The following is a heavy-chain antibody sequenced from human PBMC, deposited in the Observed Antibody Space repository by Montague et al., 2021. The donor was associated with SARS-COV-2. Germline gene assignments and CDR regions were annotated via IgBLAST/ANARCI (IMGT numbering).Heavy chain of an antibody. CDR2: IGPSGST. V-gene: IGHV4-34*01. D-gene: IGHD3-9*01. CDR1: GGSLSGYH. CDR3: ARHGLVRYFDWLSQNYGMDV. J-gene: IGHJ6*02. Sequence: SETLSLTCGVSGGSLSGYHWSWIRQPPGRGLEWIGEIGPSGSTNXNPSLKSRVTISLDTSKNQFSLKLTSVTAADTAVYYCARHGLVRYFDWLSQNYGMDVWGQGTTVTVSS.